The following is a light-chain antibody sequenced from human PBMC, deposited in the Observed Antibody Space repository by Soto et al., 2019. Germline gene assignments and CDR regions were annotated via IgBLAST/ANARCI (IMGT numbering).Light chain of an antibody. J-gene: IGKJ2*01. CDR3: QQRSNWPRMYT. Sequence: EIVLTQSPATLSLSPGERATLSCRASQSVSSYLAWYQQKPGQAPRLLIYDASHRATGIPARFSGSGSGTDFTLTISGLEPEDFAVYYCQQRSNWPRMYTFGQGTKLEIK. CDR1: QSVSSY. CDR2: DAS. V-gene: IGKV3-11*01.